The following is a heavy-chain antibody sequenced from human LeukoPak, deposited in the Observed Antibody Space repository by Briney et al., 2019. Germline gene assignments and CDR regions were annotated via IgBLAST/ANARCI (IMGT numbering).Heavy chain of an antibody. CDR1: GFTFSSYG. CDR2: IWYDGSNK. J-gene: IGHJ3*02. V-gene: IGHV3-33*01. CDR3: ARAGLDYYDSSGHDAFDI. D-gene: IGHD3-22*01. Sequence: PGGSLRLSCAASGFTFSSYGTHWVRQAPGKGLEWVAVIWYDGSNKYYADSVKGRFTISRDNSKNTLYLQMNSLRAEDTAVYYCARAGLDYYDSSGHDAFDIWGQGTMVTVSS.